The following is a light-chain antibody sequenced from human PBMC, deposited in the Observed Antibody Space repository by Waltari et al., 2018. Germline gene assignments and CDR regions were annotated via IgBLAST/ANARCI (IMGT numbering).Light chain of an antibody. CDR2: EVH. V-gene: IGLV2-23*02. J-gene: IGLJ3*02. CDR1: SSDVGAYDH. CDR3: CSYTIGNTFWV. Sequence: QSALTQPASLSGSPGQSITISCSGSSSDVGAYDHVSWYRQHPGKVPKVLIYEVHKRPSGVSNRFSGSKSGNTASLTISGLQAEDEADYYCCSYTIGNTFWVFGGGTKLTVL.